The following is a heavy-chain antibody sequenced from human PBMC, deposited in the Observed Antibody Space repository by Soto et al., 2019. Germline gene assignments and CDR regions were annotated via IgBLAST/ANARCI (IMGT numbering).Heavy chain of an antibody. V-gene: IGHV4-39*01. Sequence: QVQLQESGPGLVKPSETLSLTCTVSGGSISTSTNYWGWIRQPPGKGLEWIGSLYYTGSTSYIPSLRSRVTMSVDTSNNQFSLKLSSVTAADTAVYYCVRLWYSQASWFDPWGQGTLVTVSS. D-gene: IGHD1-26*01. CDR3: VRLWYSQASWFDP. J-gene: IGHJ5*02. CDR2: LYYTGST. CDR1: GGSISTSTNY.